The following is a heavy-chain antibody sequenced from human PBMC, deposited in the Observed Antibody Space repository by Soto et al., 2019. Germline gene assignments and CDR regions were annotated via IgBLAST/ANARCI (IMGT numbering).Heavy chain of an antibody. CDR3: ARVLFGSNCWFDP. CDR1: GGSISSYY. D-gene: IGHD3-16*01. V-gene: IGHV4-59*01. Sequence: PSETLSLTCTVSGGSISSYYWSWIRQPPGKGLEWIGYIYYSGSTNYNPSLKSRVTISVDTSKNQFSLKLSSVTAADTAVYYCARVLFGSNCWFDPWGQGTRVTVSS. CDR2: IYYSGST. J-gene: IGHJ5*02.